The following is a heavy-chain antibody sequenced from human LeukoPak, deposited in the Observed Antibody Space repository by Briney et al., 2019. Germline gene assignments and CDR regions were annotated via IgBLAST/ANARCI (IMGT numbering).Heavy chain of an antibody. CDR2: IYYSGST. J-gene: IGHJ4*02. Sequence: SETLSLTCTVSGGSISSGGYYWSWIRQHPGKGLEWIGYIYYSGSTYYNPSLKSRVTISVDTSKNQFSLKLSSVTAADTAVYYCARSLGLAYSSGWGYWGQGTLVTVSS. D-gene: IGHD6-19*01. CDR3: ARSLGLAYSSGWGY. CDR1: GGSISSGGYY. V-gene: IGHV4-31*03.